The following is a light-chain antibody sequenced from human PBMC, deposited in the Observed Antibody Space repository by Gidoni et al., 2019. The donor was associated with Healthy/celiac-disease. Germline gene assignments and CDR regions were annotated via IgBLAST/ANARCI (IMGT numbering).Light chain of an antibody. Sequence: IQMPQSPSSLSSSVGDRVTITCRASPSISSYLNWYQQKPGKASKLLIYAASSLQSGVPSRFSGSGSGTDFTLTISSLQPEDFATYYCQQSYSTLLFTFGQGTKVEIK. CDR1: PSISSY. V-gene: IGKV1-39*01. CDR2: AAS. CDR3: QQSYSTLLFT. J-gene: IGKJ3*01.